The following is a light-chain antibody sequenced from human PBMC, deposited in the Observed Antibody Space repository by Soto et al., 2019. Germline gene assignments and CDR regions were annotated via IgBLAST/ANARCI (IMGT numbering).Light chain of an antibody. CDR3: SSYAGSNGVL. J-gene: IGLJ2*01. CDR2: EVT. Sequence: QSALTQPPFASGSPGQSVTISCTGTSSDVGDYNYVSWYQQHPGKAPEVIIYEVTKRPSGVPDRFSGSKSGNTASLTVSGLHAEDEAEYYCSSYAGSNGVLFGGGTKLTVL. CDR1: SSDVGDYNY. V-gene: IGLV2-8*01.